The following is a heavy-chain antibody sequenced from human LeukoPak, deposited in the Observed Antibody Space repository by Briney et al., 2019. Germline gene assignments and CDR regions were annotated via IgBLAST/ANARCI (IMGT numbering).Heavy chain of an antibody. CDR3: ARDDAMTTVTIPLDY. V-gene: IGHV3-48*04. J-gene: IGHJ4*02. Sequence: GGSLRLSCAASGFTFSSYSMNWVRQAPGKGLEWVSYISSSSSTIYYADSVKGRFTISRDNAKNSLYLQMNSLRAEDTAVYYCARDDAMTTVTIPLDYWGQGTLVTVSS. CDR1: GFTFSSYS. D-gene: IGHD4-17*01. CDR2: ISSSSSTI.